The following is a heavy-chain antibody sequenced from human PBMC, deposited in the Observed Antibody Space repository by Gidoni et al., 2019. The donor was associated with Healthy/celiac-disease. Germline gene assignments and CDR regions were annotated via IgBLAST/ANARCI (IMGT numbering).Heavy chain of an antibody. Sequence: QLQLQESVSGLVKPSQTLSITCAVSGGSISSGGYSWSWIRQPPGKGLAWIGYIYHCGSTYYNPSLKSRVTISVDRSKNQFSLKLSSVTAADTAVYYCARQRGGMTTVARALNWFDPWGQGTLVTVSS. CDR2: IYHCGST. J-gene: IGHJ5*02. CDR1: GGSISSGGYS. V-gene: IGHV4-30-2*01. CDR3: ARQRGGMTTVARALNWFDP. D-gene: IGHD4-4*01.